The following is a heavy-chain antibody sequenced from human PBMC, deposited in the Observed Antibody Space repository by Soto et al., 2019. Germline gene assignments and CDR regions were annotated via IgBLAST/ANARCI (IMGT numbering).Heavy chain of an antibody. CDR3: AKDMRGKHYDFWSGYLYYYYGMDV. V-gene: IGHV3-9*01. J-gene: IGHJ6*02. CDR2: ISWNSGSI. D-gene: IGHD3-3*01. CDR1: GFTFDDYA. Sequence: PGGSLRLSCAASGFTFDDYAMHWVRQAPGKGLEWVSGISWNSGSIGYADSVKGRFTISRDNAKNSLYLQMNSLRAEDTALYYCAKDMRGKHYDFWSGYLYYYYGMDVWGQGTTVTVSS.